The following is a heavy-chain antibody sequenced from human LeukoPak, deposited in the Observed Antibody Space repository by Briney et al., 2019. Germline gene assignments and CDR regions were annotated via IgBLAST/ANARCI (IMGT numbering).Heavy chain of an antibody. CDR1: GFTFSSYS. CDR2: ISSSSSYI. D-gene: IGHD1-26*01. Sequence: GGSLRLSCAASGFTFSSYSMNWVRQAPGKGLEWVSSISSSSSYIYYADSVKGRFTISRDNAKNSLYLQMNSLRAEDTAVYYCASALGLGATNQNGMDVWGRGTTVTVSS. CDR3: ASALGLGATNQNGMDV. V-gene: IGHV3-21*01. J-gene: IGHJ6*02.